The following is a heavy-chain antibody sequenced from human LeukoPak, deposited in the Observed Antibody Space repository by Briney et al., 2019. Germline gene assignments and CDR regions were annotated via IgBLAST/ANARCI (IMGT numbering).Heavy chain of an antibody. V-gene: IGHV3-21*01. D-gene: IGHD2-21*02. CDR2: ISGSSRHI. Sequence: GSLRLSCAASGFTFSDYFMNWVRQAPGKGLEYVSSISGSSRHIYYADSVKGRFTISRDNTKSSLYLQMNSLRVEDMAVYYCARGYCGGDCYGDWGQGTLVTVSS. CDR3: ARGYCGGDCYGD. CDR1: GFTFSDYF. J-gene: IGHJ1*01.